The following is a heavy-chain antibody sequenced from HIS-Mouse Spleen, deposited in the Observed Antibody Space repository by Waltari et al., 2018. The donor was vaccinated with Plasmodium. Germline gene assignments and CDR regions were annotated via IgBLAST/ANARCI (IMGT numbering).Heavy chain of an antibody. J-gene: IGHJ3*02. Sequence: QVQLQESGPGLVKPSETLSLTCTVSVGSISSYYWSWIRQPPGKGLEWIGYIYYSGSTNYNPSLKSRVTISVDTSKNQFSLKLSSVTAADTAVYDCARVGRRIWGAFDIWGQGTMVTVSS. CDR1: VGSISSYY. CDR2: IYYSGST. CDR3: ARVGRRIWGAFDI. V-gene: IGHV4-59*01. D-gene: IGHD3-16*01.